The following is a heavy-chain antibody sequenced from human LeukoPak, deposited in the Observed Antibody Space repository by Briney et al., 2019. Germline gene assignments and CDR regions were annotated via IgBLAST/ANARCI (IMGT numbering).Heavy chain of an antibody. CDR2: IHTIGSV. CDR1: GGSISSYY. J-gene: IGHJ4*02. CDR3: AREGSMTARPFVSIDY. D-gene: IGHD6-6*01. V-gene: IGHV4-4*07. Sequence: KPSETLSLTCTVSGGSISSYYWSWVRQPAGKGLEWIGRIHTIGSVDYNPSLKSRVTMSVDTSKNQFSLRLSSVTAADTAMYYCAREGSMTARPFVSIDYWGQGTLVTVSS.